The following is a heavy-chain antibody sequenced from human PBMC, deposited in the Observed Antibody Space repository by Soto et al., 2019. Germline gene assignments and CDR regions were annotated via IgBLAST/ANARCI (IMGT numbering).Heavy chain of an antibody. D-gene: IGHD5-18*01. Sequence: GASATVSCEDSGYTFTSNGSSWVRQAHRQGLEWMGWISAYNGNTNYAQKLQGRATMTTDTSTSTAYMELRSLRSDDTAVYYCAILHVDTAMVTFAYYYYYGMDVWGQGTTVTVSS. CDR1: GYTFTSNG. CDR3: AILHVDTAMVTFAYYYYYGMDV. J-gene: IGHJ6*02. V-gene: IGHV1-18*01. CDR2: ISAYNGNT.